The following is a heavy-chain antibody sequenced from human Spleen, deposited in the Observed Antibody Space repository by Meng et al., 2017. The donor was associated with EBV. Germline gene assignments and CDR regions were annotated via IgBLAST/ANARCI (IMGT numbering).Heavy chain of an antibody. V-gene: IGHV4-30-4*01. CDR3: ARGGRGSPFDY. CDR1: GGSISSGGYY. J-gene: IGHJ4*02. Sequence: QQWGAGLLKPSQTLSLTCAVSGGSISSGGYYWSWIRQPPGKGLEWIGYIYYSGSTYYNPSLKSRVTISVDTSKNQFSLKLSSVTAADTAVYYCARGGRGSPFDYWGQGTLVTVSS. CDR2: IYYSGST. D-gene: IGHD2-15*01.